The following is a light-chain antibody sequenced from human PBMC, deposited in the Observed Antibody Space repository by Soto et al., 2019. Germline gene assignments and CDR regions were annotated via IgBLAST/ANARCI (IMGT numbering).Light chain of an antibody. CDR2: GAS. CDR1: QGIKDY. Sequence: EIVMTQSPATLSVSPGERATLSCRASQGIKDYVAWFQQKPGQAPRLLIYGASTRATAIPARFRGSGSGTEFTHSISSLQSEDFAVYYCQQYNTWPRTFGQGTKVDIK. V-gene: IGKV3-15*01. CDR3: QQYNTWPRT. J-gene: IGKJ1*01.